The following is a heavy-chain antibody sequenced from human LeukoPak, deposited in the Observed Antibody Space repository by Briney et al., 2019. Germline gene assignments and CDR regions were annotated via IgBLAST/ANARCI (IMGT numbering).Heavy chain of an antibody. J-gene: IGHJ4*02. CDR1: GGSFSGYY. D-gene: IGHD1-26*01. CDR2: INHSGST. CDR3: ARGRGSGSYRNDY. V-gene: IGHV4-34*01. Sequence: SETLSLTCAVYGGSFSGYYWSWIRQPPGKGLEWIGEINHSGSTNYNPSLKSRVTISVDTSKNQFSLKLSSVTAADTAVYYCARGRGSGSYRNDYWGQGTLVTVSS.